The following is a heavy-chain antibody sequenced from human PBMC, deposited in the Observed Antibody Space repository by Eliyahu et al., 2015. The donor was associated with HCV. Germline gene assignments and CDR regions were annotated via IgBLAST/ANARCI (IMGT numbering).Heavy chain of an antibody. D-gene: IGHD5-24*01. Sequence: QVQLQESGPGLVKPSQTLSLTCTVSGGSISXGGYYWSWIRQHPGKGLEWIGYIYYSGSTYYNPSLKSRVTISVDTSKNQFSLKLSSVTAADTAVYYRARYEMATPEEEFDYWGQGTLVTVSS. CDR2: IYYSGST. J-gene: IGHJ4*02. V-gene: IGHV4-31*03. CDR1: GGSISXGGYY. CDR3: ARYEMATPEEEFDY.